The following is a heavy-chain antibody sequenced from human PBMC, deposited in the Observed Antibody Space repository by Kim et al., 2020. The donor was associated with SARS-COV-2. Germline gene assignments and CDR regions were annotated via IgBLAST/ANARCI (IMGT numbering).Heavy chain of an antibody. Sequence: GGSLRLSCAASGLTFSNIIWMHWVRQAPGKGLEWVSTINNDECVTTYADSVKGRFTISRDNAKNTLYLQMNSLRAEDTAFYHCIKGSNLAFWGQGTLVTVSS. D-gene: IGHD3-3*02. CDR1: GLTFSNIIW. CDR2: INNDECVT. J-gene: IGHJ4*02. V-gene: IGHV3-74*01. CDR3: IKGSNLAF.